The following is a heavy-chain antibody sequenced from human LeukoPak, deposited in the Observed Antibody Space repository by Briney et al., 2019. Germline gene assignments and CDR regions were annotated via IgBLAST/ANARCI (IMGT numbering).Heavy chain of an antibody. CDR1: GFTFSSFG. V-gene: IGHV3-33*01. CDR2: IWYDGNSK. CDR3: ARDISSSLDAFDI. Sequence: GGSLRLSCAASGFTFSSFGLHWVRQAPGKGLEWVAVIWYDGNSKYYADSVKGRFTISRDNSKNTLNLQMNSLRAGDTAVYYCARDISSSLDAFDIWGQGTMVTVSS. D-gene: IGHD6-13*01. J-gene: IGHJ3*02.